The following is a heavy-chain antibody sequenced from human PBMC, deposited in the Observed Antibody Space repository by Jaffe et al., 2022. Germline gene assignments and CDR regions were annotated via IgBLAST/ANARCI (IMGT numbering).Heavy chain of an antibody. CDR3: TRPTNYYDSSGYFNMDV. V-gene: IGHV3-73*02. CDR1: GFTFSGSA. Sequence: EVQLVESGGGLVQPGGSLKLSCAASGFTFSGSAMHWVRQASGKGLEWVGRIRSKANSYATAYAASVKGRFTISRDDSKNTAYLQMNSLKTEDTAVYYCTRPTNYYDSSGYFNMDVWGKGTTVTVSS. CDR2: IRSKANSYAT. D-gene: IGHD3-22*01. J-gene: IGHJ6*03.